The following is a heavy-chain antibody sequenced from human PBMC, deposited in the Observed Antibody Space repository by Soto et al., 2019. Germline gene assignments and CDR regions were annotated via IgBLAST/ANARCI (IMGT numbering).Heavy chain of an antibody. V-gene: IGHV3-48*01. CDR3: ARPTFFFGSGSYSANAYAMDV. Sequence: PGGSLRLSCAASGFTFSSYSMNWVRQAPGKGLEWVSYISSSSSTIYYADSVKGRFTISRDNAKNSLYLQMNSLRAEDTAVYYCARPTFFFGSGSYSANAYAMDVWGQGTTVTVSS. CDR2: ISSSSSTI. CDR1: GFTFSSYS. J-gene: IGHJ6*02. D-gene: IGHD3-10*01.